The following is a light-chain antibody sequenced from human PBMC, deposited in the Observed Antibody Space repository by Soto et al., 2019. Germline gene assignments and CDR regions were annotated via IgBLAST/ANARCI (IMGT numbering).Light chain of an antibody. J-gene: IGKJ1*01. Sequence: DIQMTQSPSTLSGSVGDRVTITCRAGQTISSWLAWYQQKPGKAPKLLIYKASTLKSGVPSRFSGSGSGTEFTLTISSLQPDDFATYYCQHHNSYSEAFGQGTKVDIK. CDR2: KAS. CDR3: QHHNSYSEA. CDR1: QTISSW. V-gene: IGKV1-5*03.